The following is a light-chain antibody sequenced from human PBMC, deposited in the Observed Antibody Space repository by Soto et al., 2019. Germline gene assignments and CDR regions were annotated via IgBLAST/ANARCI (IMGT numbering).Light chain of an antibody. Sequence: DIQMTQSPSSVSASLGDRVTITCRASQVINNWLAWYQQKPGKAPNLLIYAASTLQSGVPSRFSGSGSGTDFTLTISSLQPEDFATYYCQQANSFPFTFGPGTKVDIK. CDR2: AAS. V-gene: IGKV1-12*02. J-gene: IGKJ3*01. CDR1: QVINNW. CDR3: QQANSFPFT.